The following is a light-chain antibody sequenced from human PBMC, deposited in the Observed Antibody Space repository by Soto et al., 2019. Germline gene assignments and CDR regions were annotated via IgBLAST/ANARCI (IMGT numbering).Light chain of an antibody. V-gene: IGLV2-14*01. J-gene: IGLJ3*02. CDR2: EVR. CDR1: TNDIGGYNY. Sequence: QSALTQPASVSGSPGQSITISCSGTTNDIGGYNYVSWYQHHPGKVHKVTIYEVRNRPSGVSNRFSGSKSGNTASLTISGLQAEDEADYYCCSYTISATLVFGGGTKLTVL. CDR3: CSYTISATLV.